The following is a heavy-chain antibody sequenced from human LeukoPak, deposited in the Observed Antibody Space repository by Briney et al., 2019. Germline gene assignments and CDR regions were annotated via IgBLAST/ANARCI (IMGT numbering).Heavy chain of an antibody. CDR1: GFTFSSYP. J-gene: IGHJ6*03. D-gene: IGHD1-1*01. CDR3: ARDWVTTTGLKYYYYMDV. Sequence: GGSLRLSCAASGFTFSSYPMNWVRQAPGKGLEWVSSISSSSGYIYYADSVKGRFTISRDNAKNSLYLQMNSLRAEDTAVYYCARDWVTTTGLKYYYYMDVWGKGTTVTVSS. CDR2: ISSSSGYI. V-gene: IGHV3-21*01.